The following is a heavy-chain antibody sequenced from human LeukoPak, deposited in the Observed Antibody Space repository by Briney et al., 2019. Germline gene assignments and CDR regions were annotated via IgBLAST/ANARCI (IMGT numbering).Heavy chain of an antibody. D-gene: IGHD1-26*01. Sequence: ASVKVSCKASGYTFTSFDINWVRQATGQGLEWMGWMNPNSGNTGYAQKFQGRVTMTTDTSTSTAYMELRSLRSDDTAVYYCAREEVLGAYPSFDFWGQGTLVTVSS. CDR1: GYTFTSFD. CDR3: AREEVLGAYPSFDF. V-gene: IGHV1-8*02. J-gene: IGHJ4*02. CDR2: MNPNSGNT.